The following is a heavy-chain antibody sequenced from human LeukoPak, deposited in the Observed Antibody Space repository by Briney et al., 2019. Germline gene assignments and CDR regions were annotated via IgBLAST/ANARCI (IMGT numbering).Heavy chain of an antibody. Sequence: ASVTVSCKASGYTFRNFGINWVRQAPGQGPEWMGWVSPYTGNGRYVEKFQGRLTFTTDASTTTAYMELRGLSLDDTAMYFCAKVKTSGHEPLDVWGQGTMLTVSS. CDR2: VSPYTGNG. CDR3: AKVKTSGHEPLDV. D-gene: IGHD2-15*01. J-gene: IGHJ3*01. CDR1: GYTFRNFG. V-gene: IGHV1-18*01.